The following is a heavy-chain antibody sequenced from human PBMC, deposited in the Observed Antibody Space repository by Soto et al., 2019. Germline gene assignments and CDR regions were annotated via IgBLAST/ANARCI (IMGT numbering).Heavy chain of an antibody. V-gene: IGHV4-59*01. Sequence: SETLSLTCSVSGVSITNYYWSWVRQAPGKGLEWIGYFYFTGNTNYNPSLKSRVSISADTSKNQFSLKLSSVTAADTAMYFCARSPHNDPKVSYPGMDVWGRGTMVTVSS. CDR2: FYFTGNT. CDR3: ARSPHNDPKVSYPGMDV. CDR1: GVSITNYY. J-gene: IGHJ6*02.